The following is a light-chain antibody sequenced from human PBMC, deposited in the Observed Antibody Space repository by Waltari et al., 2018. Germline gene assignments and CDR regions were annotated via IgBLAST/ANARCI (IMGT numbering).Light chain of an antibody. CDR1: KIGSKS. CDR3: LVWHSTIDHQGV. J-gene: IGLJ2*01. CDR2: YDS. Sequence: SYVVTQSPSVSVAPGATARITCRGDKIGSKSVTLYQQRPGQAPVLGISYDSDRPSGIPERFSGSNSGNTATLTISWVEAEDEADYYCLVWHSTIDHQGVFGGGTKLTVL. V-gene: IGLV3-21*04.